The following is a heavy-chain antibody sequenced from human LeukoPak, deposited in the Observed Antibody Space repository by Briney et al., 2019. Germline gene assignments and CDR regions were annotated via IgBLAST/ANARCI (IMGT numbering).Heavy chain of an antibody. CDR2: IYWDGDK. D-gene: IGHD6-13*01. V-gene: IGHV2-5*02. Sequence: SGPTLVKPTQTLTLSCSFSGFSLNTSGVAVGWIRQPPGKALEWLALIYWDGDKRYSPSLRSRLTITKDTSKNQVVLTMTNVDPVDTATYYCAHLIAAADAEYFQHWGQGTLVTVSP. CDR3: AHLIAAADAEYFQH. CDR1: GFSLNTSGVA. J-gene: IGHJ1*01.